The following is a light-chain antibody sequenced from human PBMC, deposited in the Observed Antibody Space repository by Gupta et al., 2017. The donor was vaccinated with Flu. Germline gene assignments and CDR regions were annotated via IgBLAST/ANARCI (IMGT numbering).Light chain of an antibody. Sequence: IVLTQSPGTLSLSPGERATLSCRASQSVSSNYVAWYQQKPGQAPRLLTCATSNRATGIPDRFSGSGSGTDFTLTITRLEPEDFAVYYCQHYGNSMWTFGQGTAWKSN. J-gene: IGKJ1*01. CDR2: ATS. CDR3: QHYGNSMWT. V-gene: IGKV3-20*01. CDR1: QSVSSNY.